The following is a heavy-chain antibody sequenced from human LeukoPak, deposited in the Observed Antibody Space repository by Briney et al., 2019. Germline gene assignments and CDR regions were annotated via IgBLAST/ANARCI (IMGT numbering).Heavy chain of an antibody. D-gene: IGHD3-10*01. CDR1: GGSISSYY. CDR2: IYYSGST. V-gene: IGHV4-59*01. CDR3: AREIHDWRDYYGSGNHFDY. J-gene: IGHJ4*02. Sequence: SETLSLTCTVSGGSISSYYWSWIRQPPGKGLEWIGYIYYSGSTNYNPSLKSRVTISVDTSKNHFSLKLSSVTAADTAVYYCAREIHDWRDYYGSGNHFDYWGQGTLVTVSS.